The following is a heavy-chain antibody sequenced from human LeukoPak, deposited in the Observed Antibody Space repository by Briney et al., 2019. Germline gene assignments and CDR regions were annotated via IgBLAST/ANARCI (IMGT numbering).Heavy chain of an antibody. J-gene: IGHJ4*02. CDR1: GFTFSSYW. D-gene: IGHD3-22*01. V-gene: IGHV3-7*01. CDR2: IKQDGSEK. CDR3: ARDWGAGVYDSSAYRAFFDY. Sequence: GGSLRLSCAASGFTFSSYWMSWVRQAPGKGVEGVANIKQDGSEKYYGDSVKGRFTISRDNAKNSLYLQMNSVRAEDTAVYYCARDWGAGVYDSSAYRAFFDYWGQGTLVTVSS.